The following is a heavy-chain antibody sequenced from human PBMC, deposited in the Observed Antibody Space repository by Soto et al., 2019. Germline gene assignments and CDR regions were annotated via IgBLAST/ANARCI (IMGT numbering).Heavy chain of an antibody. CDR2: INHSGST. D-gene: IGHD6-19*01. CDR3: ARGQWLPRGEY. Sequence: QLQLQKWGAGLLKPSEPLSLTSAVHGGSFSGFLWTWIRKPPGKGLEWIGEINHSGSTHSNPALKIRVTISVATSENQFSLRLTSVTAVDTAVYYCARGQWLPRGEYWGPGNLVTVSS. J-gene: IGHJ4*02. CDR1: GGSFSGFL. V-gene: IGHV4-34*02.